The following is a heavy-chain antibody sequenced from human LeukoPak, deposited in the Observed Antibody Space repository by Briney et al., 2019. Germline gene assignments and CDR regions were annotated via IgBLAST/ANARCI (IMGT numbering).Heavy chain of an antibody. D-gene: IGHD4-17*01. CDR2: ISGSGDNT. V-gene: IGHV3-23*01. J-gene: IGHJ4*02. CDR3: AKGRGTAVTSAANY. CDR1: GFTFSSYA. Sequence: GGSLRLSCAASGFTFSSYAVSWVRQAPGKGLEWVSSISGSGDNTYYADSVKDRFSISRDNSKTTVSLQMNSLRAEDTAVYYCAKGRGTAVTSAANYWGQETLVTVSS.